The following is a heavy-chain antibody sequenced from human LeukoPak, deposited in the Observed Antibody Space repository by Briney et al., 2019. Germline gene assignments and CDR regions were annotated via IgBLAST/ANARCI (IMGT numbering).Heavy chain of an antibody. CDR2: ISSSGSTI. J-gene: IGHJ4*02. V-gene: IGHV3-11*01. CDR1: GFTFSDYY. Sequence: GGSLRLSCAASGFTFSDYYMSWIRQAPGKGLEWVSYISSSGSTIYYADSVKGRFTISRDNAKNSLYLQMNSLRAEDTAVYFCANKRIGPNPFDDWGQGTLVTVSS. CDR3: ANKRIGPNPFDD. D-gene: IGHD3/OR15-3a*01.